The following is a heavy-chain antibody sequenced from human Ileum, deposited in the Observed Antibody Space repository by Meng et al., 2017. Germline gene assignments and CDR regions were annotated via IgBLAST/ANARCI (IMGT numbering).Heavy chain of an antibody. V-gene: IGHV4-34*02. D-gene: IGHD3-10*01. CDR3: AREGSWFGADY. Sequence: VTRPQGGAGLLMPSATLPLTCTVYGASFTGYAWTWIRQSPGKGLEWIGEVNHDGGTNYSPSLKSRVIISIDTSKNQFSLKLTAVTATDAAVYYCAREGSWFGADYWGQGTLVTVSS. J-gene: IGHJ4*02. CDR2: VNHDGGT. CDR1: GASFTGYA.